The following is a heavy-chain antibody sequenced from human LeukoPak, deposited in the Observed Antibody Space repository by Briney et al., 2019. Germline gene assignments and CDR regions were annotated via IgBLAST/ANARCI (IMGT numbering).Heavy chain of an antibody. J-gene: IGHJ4*02. Sequence: GGSLRLPCAASGFTFSDHYMDWVRQAPGKGLEWVGRIRNKAKSYTTEYAASVKGRFTISRDDSKNSLYLQMNSLKTEDTAVYYCARVVSGYYTWGQGTLVTVSS. D-gene: IGHD3-22*01. CDR2: IRNKAKSYTT. V-gene: IGHV3-72*01. CDR3: ARVVSGYYT. CDR1: GFTFSDHY.